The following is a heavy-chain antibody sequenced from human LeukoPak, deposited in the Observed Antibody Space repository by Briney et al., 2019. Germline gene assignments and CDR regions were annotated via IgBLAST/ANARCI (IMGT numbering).Heavy chain of an antibody. CDR3: AKAAVGSY. Sequence: GGSLRLSCAASGFTFSSYAMSWVRQAPGKGLEWVSGISGSGGSTYNADAVKGRFTISRDNSKNTLYLQMNRLRAEDTAVYYRAKAAVGSYWGQGTLVTVSS. CDR2: ISGSGGST. J-gene: IGHJ4*02. CDR1: GFTFSSYA. V-gene: IGHV3-23*01. D-gene: IGHD3-10*01.